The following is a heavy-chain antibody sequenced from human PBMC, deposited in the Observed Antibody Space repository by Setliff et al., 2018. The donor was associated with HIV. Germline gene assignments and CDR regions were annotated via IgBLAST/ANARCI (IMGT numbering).Heavy chain of an antibody. CDR3: AATYCRGGGLDCPQMYDY. Sequence: PSETLSLTCAIDGGSFSGNYWSWIRQPPGKGLEWIGEINYSGTTNHNPFLKSRVTISVDTSKKQFSLKLNSVTAADSAIYYCAATYCRGGGLDCPQMYDYWGQGSL. CDR2: INYSGTT. J-gene: IGHJ4*02. V-gene: IGHV4-34*01. CDR1: GGSFSGNY. D-gene: IGHD2-15*01.